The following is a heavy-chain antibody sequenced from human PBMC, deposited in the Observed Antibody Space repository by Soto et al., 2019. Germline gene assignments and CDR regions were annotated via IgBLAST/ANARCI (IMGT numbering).Heavy chain of an antibody. CDR3: ARVKGDDSSGYYYGDAFDI. Sequence: PSETLSLTCAVYGGSFSGNYWSWIRQPPGKGLEWIGEINHSGSTNYNPSLKSRVTISVDTSKNQFSLKLSSVTAADTAVYYCARVKGDDSSGYYYGDAFDIWGQGTMVTVSS. D-gene: IGHD3-22*01. J-gene: IGHJ3*02. V-gene: IGHV4-34*01. CDR2: INHSGST. CDR1: GGSFSGNY.